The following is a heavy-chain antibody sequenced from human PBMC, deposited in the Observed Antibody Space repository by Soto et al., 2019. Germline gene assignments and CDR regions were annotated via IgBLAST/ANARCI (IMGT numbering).Heavy chain of an antibody. CDR1: GFTFSGYY. Sequence: PGGSLRLSCAASGFTFSGYYMSWIRQAPGKGLEWVSYISSSGSTIYYADSVKGRFTISRDNAKNSLYLQMNSLRAEDTAVYYCARALPLHWTYGIYFDSWGQGTLVTVSS. CDR2: ISSSGSTI. V-gene: IGHV3-11*01. CDR3: ARALPLHWTYGIYFDS. D-gene: IGHD1-7*01. J-gene: IGHJ4*02.